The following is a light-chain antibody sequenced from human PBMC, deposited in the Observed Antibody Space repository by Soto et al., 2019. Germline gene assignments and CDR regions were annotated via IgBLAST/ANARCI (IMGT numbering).Light chain of an antibody. J-gene: IGKJ2*01. V-gene: IGKV1-39*01. CDR2: TSG. Sequence: IQMTQSPSSLSASVGDRVTITCRASQRITTYLNWYQQKPGEAPKLLISTSGTLQRGVPSRFSGSVSVTDFTLTITALRPEDFATYFCQQTYSTPYTFGQGTKLEVK. CDR1: QRITTY. CDR3: QQTYSTPYT.